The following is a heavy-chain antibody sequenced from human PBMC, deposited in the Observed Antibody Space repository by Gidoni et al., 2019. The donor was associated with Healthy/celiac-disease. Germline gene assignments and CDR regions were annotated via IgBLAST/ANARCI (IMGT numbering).Heavy chain of an antibody. D-gene: IGHD5-12*01. Sequence: LYGVSAISGSGGSTYYADSVKGRFTISRDNSKNTLYLQMNSLRAEDTAVYYCAKENHYSGYAYYFDYWGQGTLVTVSS. CDR3: AKENHYSGYAYYFDY. CDR2: ISGSGGST. J-gene: IGHJ4*02. V-gene: IGHV3-23*01.